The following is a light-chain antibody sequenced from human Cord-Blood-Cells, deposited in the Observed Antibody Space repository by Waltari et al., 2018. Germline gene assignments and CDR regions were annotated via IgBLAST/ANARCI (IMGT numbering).Light chain of an antibody. CDR3: NSRDSSGNHLV. CDR2: GKN. V-gene: IGLV3-19*01. Sequence: SSELTQDPAVSVALGQTVRITCQGDSLRSYYASWYQQKPGQAPVLVIYGKNNRPSWIPDRFSGSSSGNPASLTITGAQAEDEADYYCNSRDSSGNHLVFGTGTKVTVL. J-gene: IGLJ1*01. CDR1: SLRSYY.